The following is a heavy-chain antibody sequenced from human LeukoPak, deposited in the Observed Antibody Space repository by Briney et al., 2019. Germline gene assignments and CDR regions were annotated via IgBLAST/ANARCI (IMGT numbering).Heavy chain of an antibody. CDR2: ISGSGGST. CDR1: GFTFSSYA. V-gene: IGHV3-23*01. D-gene: IGHD2-21*02. Sequence: PGGSLRLSCAASGFTFSSYAMSWVRQAPGKGLEWVSAISGSGGSTYYADSVKGRFTISRDNAKNSLYLQMNSLRAEDTAVYYCARDDTYCGGDCPRAEYFQHWGQGTLVTVSS. J-gene: IGHJ1*01. CDR3: ARDDTYCGGDCPRAEYFQH.